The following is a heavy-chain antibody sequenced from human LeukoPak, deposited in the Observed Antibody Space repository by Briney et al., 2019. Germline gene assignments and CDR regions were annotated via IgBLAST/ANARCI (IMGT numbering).Heavy chain of an antibody. Sequence: QPGGSLRLSCAASGFTVSNNHMNRVREAPGKGMERVSVLYSGGSTYYADSVKGRFTISRDDSNHTLSLQMNSLTADDTAVYYCSTEDRDTSGSFDCWGQGTLVTVSS. D-gene: IGHD6-19*01. V-gene: IGHV3-66*02. J-gene: IGHJ4*02. CDR2: LYSGGST. CDR1: GFTVSNNH. CDR3: STEDRDTSGSFDC.